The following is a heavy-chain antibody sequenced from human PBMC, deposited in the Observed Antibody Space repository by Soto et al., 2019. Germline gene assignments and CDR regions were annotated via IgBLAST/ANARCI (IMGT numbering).Heavy chain of an antibody. D-gene: IGHD2-8*01. CDR3: ARAQWSHGSFDY. J-gene: IGHJ4*02. V-gene: IGHV3-7*01. CDR1: GFTFISYW. Sequence: GGSLRLSGEASGFTFISYWMSWVRQAPGKGLEWVANIKQDGSEKYYVDSVKGRFTISRDNAKNSLYLQMNSLRAEDTAVYYCARAQWSHGSFDYWGQGNLVTVSS. CDR2: IKQDGSEK.